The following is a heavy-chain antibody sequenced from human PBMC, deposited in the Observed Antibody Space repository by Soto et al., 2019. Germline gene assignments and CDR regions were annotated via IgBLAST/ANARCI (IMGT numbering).Heavy chain of an antibody. J-gene: IGHJ5*02. CDR1: GFSFSDYY. CDR2: ISGSGGTI. Sequence: SLRLSCAASGFSFSDYYMSWIRQAPGKGPEWVSFISGSGGTIYYADSVKGRFTISRDNAKNSLYLQMNSLRAEDTAVYYCARHSGSFWFDPWGQGTLVTVSS. D-gene: IGHD1-26*01. CDR3: ARHSGSFWFDP. V-gene: IGHV3-11*01.